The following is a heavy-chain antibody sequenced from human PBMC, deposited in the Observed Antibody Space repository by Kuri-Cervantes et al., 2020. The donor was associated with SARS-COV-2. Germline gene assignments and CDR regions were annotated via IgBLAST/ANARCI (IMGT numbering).Heavy chain of an antibody. CDR3: ARAMWPYHYDSSGLIFDY. Sequence: GGSLRLSCAASGFTFSSYGMHWVRQAPGKGLGWVAVIWYDGSNKYYADSVEGRFTISRDNSKNTLYLQMNSLRAEDTAVYYCARAMWPYHYDSSGLIFDYWGQGTLVTVSS. D-gene: IGHD3-22*01. V-gene: IGHV3-33*01. J-gene: IGHJ4*02. CDR1: GFTFSSYG. CDR2: IWYDGSNK.